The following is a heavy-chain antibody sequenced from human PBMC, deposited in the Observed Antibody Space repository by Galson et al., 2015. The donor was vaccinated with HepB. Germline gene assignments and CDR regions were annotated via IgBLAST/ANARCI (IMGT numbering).Heavy chain of an antibody. D-gene: IGHD3-3*01. Sequence: SVKVSCKVSGYTLTELSMHWVRQAPGKGLEWMGGFDPEDGETIYAQKFQGRVTMTEDTSTDTAYMELSSLRSEDTAVYYCATRRDYDFWSGYYTYWLDPWGQGTLVTVSS. J-gene: IGHJ5*02. V-gene: IGHV1-24*01. CDR1: GYTLTELS. CDR2: FDPEDGET. CDR3: ATRRDYDFWSGYYTYWLDP.